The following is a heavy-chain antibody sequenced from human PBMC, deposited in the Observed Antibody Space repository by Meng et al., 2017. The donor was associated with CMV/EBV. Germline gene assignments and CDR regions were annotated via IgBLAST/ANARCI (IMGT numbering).Heavy chain of an antibody. CDR3: ARAPLKYCRSSSCYYY. J-gene: IGHJ4*02. Sequence: GCTFKSDWMHWVRQAPGKGLVWVSRITSDGSLTGYADSVKGRFTISRDNAKNTLYLQMNSLRAEDTAVYYCARAPLKYCRSSSCYYYWGQGTLVTVSS. CDR1: GCTFKSDW. CDR2: ITSDGSLT. V-gene: IGHV3-74*01. D-gene: IGHD2-2*01.